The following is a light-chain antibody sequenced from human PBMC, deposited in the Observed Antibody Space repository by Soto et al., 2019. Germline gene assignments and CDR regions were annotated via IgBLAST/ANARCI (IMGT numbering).Light chain of an antibody. V-gene: IGLV1-40*01. Sequence: QSVLPQPPSVSGAPGQRVTISRTGSISNIGAGYDVHWYQQLPGTAPKLLICGNSNRPSGVPDRFSGSKSGTSASLAITGLQAEDEADYYFQSYDSSLSVVFGGGTQLTVL. J-gene: IGLJ2*01. CDR2: GNS. CDR1: ISNIGAGYD. CDR3: QSYDSSLSVV.